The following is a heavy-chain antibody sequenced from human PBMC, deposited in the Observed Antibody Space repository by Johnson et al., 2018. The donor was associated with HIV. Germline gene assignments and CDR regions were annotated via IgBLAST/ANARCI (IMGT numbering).Heavy chain of an antibody. V-gene: IGHV3-33*06. Sequence: QVQLVESGGGVVQPGGSLRLSCAASGFTFSSYAMHWVRQAPGKGLEWVAVIWYDGSNKYYADSVKGRFTISRDNSKNTLYLQMNSLRAEDTAVYYCAKDLFTEREDDVFDVWGQGTMVTVSS. J-gene: IGHJ3*01. CDR3: AKDLFTEREDDVFDV. CDR2: IWYDGSNK. D-gene: IGHD1-26*01. CDR1: GFTFSSYA.